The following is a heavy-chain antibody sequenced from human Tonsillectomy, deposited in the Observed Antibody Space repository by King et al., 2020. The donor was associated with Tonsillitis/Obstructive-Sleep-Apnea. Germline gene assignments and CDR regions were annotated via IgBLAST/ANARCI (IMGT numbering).Heavy chain of an antibody. CDR3: ARSTIFGVVITHFDY. D-gene: IGHD3-3*01. CDR1: GGSISRYS. Sequence: VQLQESGPGLVKPSETLSLTCTVSGGSISRYSWSWIRQPPGQGLEWIGDIHYSGSTYYNPHPKSRVTLSVDTSKNQFSLKLNSVTAADTAVYYCARSTIFGVVITHFDYWGQGTLVTVSS. CDR2: IHYSGST. V-gene: IGHV4-59*01. J-gene: IGHJ4*02.